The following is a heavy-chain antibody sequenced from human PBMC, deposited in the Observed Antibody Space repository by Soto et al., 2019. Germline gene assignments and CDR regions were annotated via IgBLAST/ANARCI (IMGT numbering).Heavy chain of an antibody. D-gene: IGHD4-17*01. Sequence: GGSLRLSCAASGFTFSSYSMNWVRQAPGKGLEWVSYISSSSSTIYYADSVKGRFTISRDNAKNSLYLQMNSLRAEDTAVYYCAREERYGDYYFDYWGQGTLVTVSS. V-gene: IGHV3-48*01. CDR2: ISSSSSTI. J-gene: IGHJ4*02. CDR1: GFTFSSYS. CDR3: AREERYGDYYFDY.